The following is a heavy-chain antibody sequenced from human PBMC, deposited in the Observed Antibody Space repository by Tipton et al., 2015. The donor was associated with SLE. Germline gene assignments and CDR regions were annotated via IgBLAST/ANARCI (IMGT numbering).Heavy chain of an antibody. D-gene: IGHD3-10*01. CDR1: GGSISSSSYY. V-gene: IGHV4-39*07. J-gene: IGHJ3*02. Sequence: TLSLTCTVSGGSISSSSYYWGWIRQPPGKGLEWIGSIYYSGSTYYNPSLKSRVTISVDTSKNQFSLKLSSVTAADTAVYYCARGRKMVRGVIGAFDIWGQGTMVTVSS. CDR2: IYYSGST. CDR3: ARGRKMVRGVIGAFDI.